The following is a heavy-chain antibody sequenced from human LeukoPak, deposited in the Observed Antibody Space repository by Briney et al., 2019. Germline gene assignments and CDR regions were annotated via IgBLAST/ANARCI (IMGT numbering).Heavy chain of an antibody. D-gene: IGHD5-12*01. CDR3: ARNSGYGLGTSCYFDY. CDR2: IYHSGST. J-gene: IGHJ4*02. Sequence: PSETLSLTCAVSGYSISSGYYWGWIRQPPGKGLEWIGSIYHSGSTYYNPSLKSRVTISVDTSKNQFSLKLSSVTAADTAVYYCARNSGYGLGTSCYFDYWGQGTLVTVSS. V-gene: IGHV4-38-2*01. CDR1: GYSISSGYY.